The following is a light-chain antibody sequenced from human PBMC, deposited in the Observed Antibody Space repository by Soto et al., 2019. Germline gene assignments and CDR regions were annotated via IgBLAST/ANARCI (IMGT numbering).Light chain of an antibody. CDR3: QQYDSSPRT. V-gene: IGKV3-20*01. J-gene: IGKJ1*01. CDR2: GTS. CDR1: QSVSSYS. Sequence: EIVLTQSPGTLSVSPGERATLSCRASQSVSSYSLAWYQQKPGQAPRLVMYGTSNRATGIPDRFSGSGSGTDFTLTISRLEPEDFAVYYCQQYDSSPRTFGQGTKVDLK.